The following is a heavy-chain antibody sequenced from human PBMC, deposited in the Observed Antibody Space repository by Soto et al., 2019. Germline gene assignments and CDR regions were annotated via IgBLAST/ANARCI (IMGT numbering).Heavy chain of an antibody. Sequence: ASVKVSCKASGYTFTSYYMHWVRQAPGQGLEWMGIINPSGGSTSYAQKFQGRVTMTRDTSTSTVYMELSSLRSEDTAVYYCARNIVVVPAAIYFDYWGQGTLVTVSS. J-gene: IGHJ4*02. V-gene: IGHV1-46*03. D-gene: IGHD2-2*01. CDR3: ARNIVVVPAAIYFDY. CDR2: INPSGGST. CDR1: GYTFTSYY.